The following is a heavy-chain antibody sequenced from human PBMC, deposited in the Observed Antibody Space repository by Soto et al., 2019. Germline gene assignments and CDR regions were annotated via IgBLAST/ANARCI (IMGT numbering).Heavy chain of an antibody. CDR2: IHYSGST. V-gene: IGHV4-59*08. J-gene: IGHJ4*02. CDR3: ARQVRFSSNWFDY. CDR1: GGSISSFY. Sequence: QVQLQESGPGLVKPSETLSLTCNVSGGSISSFYWSWIRQPPGKGLEWIGNIHYSGSTKYNPSLKSRVTISADTSKTQCSLRLSSVTAADTAVYYCARQVRFSSNWFDYWGQGTLVTVSS. D-gene: IGHD6-13*01.